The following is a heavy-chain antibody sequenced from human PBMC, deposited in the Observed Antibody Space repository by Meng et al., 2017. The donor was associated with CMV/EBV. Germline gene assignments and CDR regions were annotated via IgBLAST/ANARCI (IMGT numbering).Heavy chain of an antibody. D-gene: IGHD3-3*01. CDR2: MNPNSGNT. Sequence: CKASGYTFTSYDINWVRQATGQGLEWMGWMNPNSGNTGYAQKFQGRATITRNTSISTAYMELSSLRSEDTAVYYCARGDYDFWSGYTDWGQGTLVTVSS. CDR3: ARGDYDFWSGYTD. J-gene: IGHJ4*02. CDR1: GYTFTSYD. V-gene: IGHV1-8*03.